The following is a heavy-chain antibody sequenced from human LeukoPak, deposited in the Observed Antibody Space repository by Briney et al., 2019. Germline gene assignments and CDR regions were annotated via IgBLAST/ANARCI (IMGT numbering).Heavy chain of an antibody. Sequence: GGSLRLSCAASGFTSSSYAMHWVRQAPGKGLEYVSAISSNGGSTYYADSVKGRFTISRDNSKNTLYLQMSSLRAEDTAVYYCVKDMITFGGVIVTPTFVYWGQGTLVTVSS. CDR1: GFTSSSYA. D-gene: IGHD3-16*02. J-gene: IGHJ4*02. CDR2: ISSNGGST. CDR3: VKDMITFGGVIVTPTFVY. V-gene: IGHV3-64D*06.